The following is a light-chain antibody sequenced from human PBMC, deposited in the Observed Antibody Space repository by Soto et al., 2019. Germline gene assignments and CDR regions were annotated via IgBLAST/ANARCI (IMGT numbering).Light chain of an antibody. Sequence: LTQPASVSGPPGQSITISCTGTSSDIGADNSVSWYQQHPGKAPQLMIYAVSHRPSRVSSRFSGSKSGNTISLTISGIQAEDEADYYCSSFTTSSHVVFGGGTKVTVL. V-gene: IGLV2-14*03. J-gene: IGLJ2*01. CDR1: SSDIGADNS. CDR3: SSFTTSSHVV. CDR2: AVS.